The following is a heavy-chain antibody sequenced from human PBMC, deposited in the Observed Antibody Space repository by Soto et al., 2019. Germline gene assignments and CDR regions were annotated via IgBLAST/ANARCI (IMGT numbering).Heavy chain of an antibody. CDR2: ISASGHSA. Sequence: DVELLESGGGLVHPGGSLRLSCTASGFSLGDYGMNWVRQTPGKGLEWVSTISASGHSAYSADSVKGRLIISSDNSKNTLYLQMNSLRAEDTAVYYCARSALLWWALDSWGQGTLVTVSS. CDR1: GFSLGDYG. D-gene: IGHD2-15*01. J-gene: IGHJ4*02. V-gene: IGHV3-23*01. CDR3: ARSALLWWALDS.